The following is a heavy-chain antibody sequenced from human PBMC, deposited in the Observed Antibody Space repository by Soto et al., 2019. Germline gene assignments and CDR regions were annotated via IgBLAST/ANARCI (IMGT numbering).Heavy chain of an antibody. J-gene: IGHJ4*02. D-gene: IGHD3-10*01. CDR1: GFSLSTSGVG. Sequence: QITLKESGPTLVKPTQTLTLTCTFSGFSLSTSGVGVGWIRQPPGKALEWLALIYWDDDKRYSPSLKSRLTIPNDTYKIHVVLTMTNMDPVDTATYYCAHRCTGGNYYGSGRHGEEYFDYWGQGTLVTVSS. V-gene: IGHV2-5*02. CDR2: IYWDDDK. CDR3: AHRCTGGNYYGSGRHGEEYFDY.